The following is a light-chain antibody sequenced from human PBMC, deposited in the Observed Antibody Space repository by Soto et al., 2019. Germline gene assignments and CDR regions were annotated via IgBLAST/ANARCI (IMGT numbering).Light chain of an antibody. CDR3: QQYNNLPPDT. CDR1: QSVNNN. J-gene: IGKJ2*01. V-gene: IGKV3-15*01. CDR2: GAS. Sequence: EIILTQSPASLSVSPGERATLSCRASQSVNNNLAWYQQKPGQAPRLLIYGASTRATGIPGRFRGSGSGTEFTLTISSLLSEDFAVYFCQQYNNLPPDTFGQGTKLESK.